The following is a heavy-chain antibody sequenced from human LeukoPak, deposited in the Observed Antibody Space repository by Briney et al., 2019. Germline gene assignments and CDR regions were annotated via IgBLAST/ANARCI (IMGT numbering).Heavy chain of an antibody. J-gene: IGHJ6*02. V-gene: IGHV1-69*04. CDR3: ARGYCSGGSCYHGGYYGMDV. D-gene: IGHD2-15*01. CDR2: IIPILGIA. CDR1: GGTFSSYA. Sequence: GASVKVSCKASGGTFSSYAISWVRQAPGQGLEWMGRIIPILGIANYAQKFQGRVTITADKSTSTAYMELSSLRSEDTAVYYCARGYCSGGSCYHGGYYGMDVWGQGTTVTVFS.